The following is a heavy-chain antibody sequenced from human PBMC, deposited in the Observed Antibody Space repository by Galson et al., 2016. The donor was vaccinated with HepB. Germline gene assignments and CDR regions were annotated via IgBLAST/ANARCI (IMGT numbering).Heavy chain of an antibody. CDR2: INPGGSVT. CDR1: GFTFSTYW. Sequence: SLRLSCAASGFTFSTYWMHWVRQGPGKGLVWVSRINPGGSVTTYADSVKGRFTISRDNAENTLYLQMNSLRAEDTAVYYCARGGTVDSWGQGSLVTVSS. V-gene: IGHV3-74*03. CDR3: ARGGTVDS. D-gene: IGHD3-16*01. J-gene: IGHJ4*02.